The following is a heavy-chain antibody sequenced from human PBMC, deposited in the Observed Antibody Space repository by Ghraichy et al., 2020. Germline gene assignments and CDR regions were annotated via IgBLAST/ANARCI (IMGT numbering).Heavy chain of an antibody. CDR2: ISYDGSNK. CDR3: ARVRNIVGANSDGFDY. V-gene: IGHV3-30*04. CDR1: GFTFSSYA. Sequence: GESLNISCAASGFTFSSYAMHWVRQAPGKGLEWVAVISYDGSNKYYADSVKGRFTISRDNSKNTLYLQMNSLRAEDTAVYYCARVRNIVGANSDGFDYWGQGTLVTVSS. D-gene: IGHD1-26*01. J-gene: IGHJ4*02.